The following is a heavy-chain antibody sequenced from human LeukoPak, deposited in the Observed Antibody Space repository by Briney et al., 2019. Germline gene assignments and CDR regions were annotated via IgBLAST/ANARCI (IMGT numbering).Heavy chain of an antibody. J-gene: IGHJ3*02. D-gene: IGHD3-3*01. Sequence: PGGSLRLSCAASGFTFSSYAMNWVRQAPGKGLEWVSDISGTDGSTYYADSVKGRFTISRDNSKNTLYLQMNSLRAEDTALYYCAKERFEYDAPGAFDIWGRGTMVTVSS. CDR3: AKERFEYDAPGAFDI. V-gene: IGHV3-23*01. CDR2: ISGTDGST. CDR1: GFTFSSYA.